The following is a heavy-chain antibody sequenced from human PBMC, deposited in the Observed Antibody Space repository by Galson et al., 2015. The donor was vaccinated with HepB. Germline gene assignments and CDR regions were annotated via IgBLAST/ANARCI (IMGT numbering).Heavy chain of an antibody. CDR2: ISSSRSYT. Sequence: SCAVSGFTFSDYPMSWIRQAPGKGLEWVSYISSSRSYTLYADSVEGRFALSRDNAKNSLYLQMNSLRAEDTAVYYCAREGVIWFGELLGAFDILGQGTMVTVSS. CDR1: GFTFSDYP. V-gene: IGHV3-11*06. D-gene: IGHD3-10*01. CDR3: AREGVIWFGELLGAFDI. J-gene: IGHJ3*02.